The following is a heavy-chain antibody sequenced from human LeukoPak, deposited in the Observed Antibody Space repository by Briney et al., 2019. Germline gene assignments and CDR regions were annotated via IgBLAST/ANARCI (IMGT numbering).Heavy chain of an antibody. CDR2: IYYSGST. CDR3: ARGSRAMREDGFDP. CDR1: GGSISSGGYY. V-gene: IGHV4-31*03. D-gene: IGHD2-2*01. J-gene: IGHJ5*02. Sequence: SETLSLTCTVSGGSISSGGYYWSWIRQHPGKGLEWIGYIYYSGSTYYNPSLKSRVTISVDTSKNQFSLKLSSVTAADTAVYYCARGSRAMREDGFDPWGQGTLVTVSS.